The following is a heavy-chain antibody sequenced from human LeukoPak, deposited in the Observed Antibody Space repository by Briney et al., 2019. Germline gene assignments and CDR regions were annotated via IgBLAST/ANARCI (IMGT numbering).Heavy chain of an antibody. Sequence: GGSLRLSCAASGFTVSNNYITWIRQAPGKGLEWVSVIYSGGSSYYADSVKGRFTISRDNSKNTLYLQMNSLRAEDTAVYYCARDRGYCSGGSCYSGFYYWGQGTLVTVSS. CDR2: IYSGGSS. CDR1: GFTVSNNY. D-gene: IGHD2-15*01. V-gene: IGHV3-66*01. J-gene: IGHJ4*02. CDR3: ARDRGYCSGGSCYSGFYY.